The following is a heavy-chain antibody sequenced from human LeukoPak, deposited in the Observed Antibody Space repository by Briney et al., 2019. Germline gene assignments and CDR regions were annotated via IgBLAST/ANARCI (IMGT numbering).Heavy chain of an antibody. Sequence: GGSLRLSCAASGFTFSSYDMGWVRQAPGKGLEWVSSITLSGGSTFYADSVKGRFTISRDNSKNTLYLQMNSLGVEDTAVYYCAKRGNPAVGHHYLDVWGEGTTVSVSS. CDR2: ITLSGGST. CDR1: GFTFSSYD. D-gene: IGHD2-2*01. V-gene: IGHV3-23*01. J-gene: IGHJ6*03. CDR3: AKRGNPAVGHHYLDV.